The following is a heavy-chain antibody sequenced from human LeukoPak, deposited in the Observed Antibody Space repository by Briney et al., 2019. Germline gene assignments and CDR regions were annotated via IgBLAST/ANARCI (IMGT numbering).Heavy chain of an antibody. CDR1: GGSISSYY. CDR3: GRDSYYYDSSGYYGCAFDI. V-gene: IGHV4-59*01. D-gene: IGHD3-22*01. Sequence: PSETLSLTCTVSGGSISSYYWSWIRQPPGKGLEWIGYIYYSGSTNYNPSLKSRVTISVDTSKNQFSLKLSSVTAADTAVYYCGRDSYYYDSSGYYGCAFDIWGQGTMVTVSS. CDR2: IYYSGST. J-gene: IGHJ3*02.